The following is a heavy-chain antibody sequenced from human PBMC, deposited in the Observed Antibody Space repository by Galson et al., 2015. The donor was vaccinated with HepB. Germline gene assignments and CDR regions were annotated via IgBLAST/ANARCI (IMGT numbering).Heavy chain of an antibody. CDR2: IIPILGIA. CDR1: GGTFSSYA. D-gene: IGHD6-13*01. J-gene: IGHJ6*03. Sequence: SCKASGGTFSSYAISWVRQAPGQGLEWMGRIIPILGIANYAQKFQGRVTITADKSTSTAYMELSSLRSEDTAVYYCARGGSSRDYYYMDVWGKGTTVTVSS. CDR3: ARGGSSRDYYYMDV. V-gene: IGHV1-69*04.